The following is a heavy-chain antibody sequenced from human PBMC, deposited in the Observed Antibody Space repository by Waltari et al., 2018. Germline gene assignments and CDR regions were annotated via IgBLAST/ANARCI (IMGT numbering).Heavy chain of an antibody. V-gene: IGHV1-69*05. Sequence: QVQLVQSGAEVQKPGSSVKVSCKASGGTFSSYANSWTRQAPGQGLEWMGGIIPIFDTANYAQKFHGRVTITTDESTRTAYMELSSLRSEDTAVYYCARKVQYSEFAFDIWGQGTMVTVSS. CDR1: GGTFSSYA. D-gene: IGHD4-4*01. CDR2: IIPIFDTA. CDR3: ARKVQYSEFAFDI. J-gene: IGHJ3*02.